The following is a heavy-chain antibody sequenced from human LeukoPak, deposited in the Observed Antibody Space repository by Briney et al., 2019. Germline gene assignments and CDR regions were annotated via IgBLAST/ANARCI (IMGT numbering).Heavy chain of an antibody. Sequence: PSETLSLTCTVSGGSISSYYWSWIRQPPGKGLEWIGYIYYSGSTNYNPSLKSRVTISVDTSKNQFSLKLNSVTAADTAVYYCARASLVGSSWNFDYWGQGTLVTVSS. CDR2: IYYSGST. J-gene: IGHJ4*02. CDR3: ARASLVGSSWNFDY. D-gene: IGHD6-13*01. CDR1: GGSISSYY. V-gene: IGHV4-59*01.